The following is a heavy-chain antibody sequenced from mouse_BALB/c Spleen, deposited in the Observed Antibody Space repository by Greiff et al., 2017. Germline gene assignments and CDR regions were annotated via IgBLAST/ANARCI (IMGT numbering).Heavy chain of an antibody. CDR1: GYSITSGYY. V-gene: IGHV3-6*02. CDR3: ARDYGNYHWYFDV. D-gene: IGHD2-1*01. CDR2: ISYDGSN. Sequence: VQLKQSGPGLVKPSQSLSLTCSVTGYSITSGYYWNWIRQFPGNKLEWMGYISYDGSNNYNPSLKNRISITRDTSKNQFFLKLNSVTTEDTATYYCARDYGNYHWYFDVWGAGTTVTVSS. J-gene: IGHJ1*01.